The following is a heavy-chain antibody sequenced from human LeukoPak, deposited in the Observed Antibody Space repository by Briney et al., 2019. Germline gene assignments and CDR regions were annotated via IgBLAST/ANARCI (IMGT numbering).Heavy chain of an antibody. V-gene: IGHV5-51*01. J-gene: IGHJ3*02. CDR1: GYSLTSYW. CDR3: ASQSSSWYAPNAFYI. CDR2: IYPGDSDT. D-gene: IGHD6-13*01. Sequence: GESLKISCKVSGYSLTSYWIGWVRQMPGKGLEWMGIIYPGDSDTRYSPSFQGQVTISADRSISTAYLQWSGLKASDTAMYYCASQSSSWYAPNAFYIWGHGKTVTVSS.